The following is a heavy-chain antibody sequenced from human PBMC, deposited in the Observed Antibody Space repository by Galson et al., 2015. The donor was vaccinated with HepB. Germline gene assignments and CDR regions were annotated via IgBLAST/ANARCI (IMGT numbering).Heavy chain of an antibody. V-gene: IGHV3-33*04. CDR2: IWVDEINK. D-gene: IGHD7-27*01. J-gene: IGHJ4*01. CDR1: GFTFSNYG. CDR3: ARDGETYTDYFDH. Sequence: SLRLSCAASGFTFSNYGIHWVRQAPGKGLEWVAVIWVDEINKHYGDSVKGRFTVSRDNSKNTVDLQMNSVRVEDTAVYYCARDGETYTDYFDHWGQGVLVIVSS.